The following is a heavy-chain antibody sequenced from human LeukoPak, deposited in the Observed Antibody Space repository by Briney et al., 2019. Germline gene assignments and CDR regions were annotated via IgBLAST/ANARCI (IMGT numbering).Heavy chain of an antibody. CDR3: ARLLQPTRGGYFDY. CDR1: GGTFSSYA. V-gene: IGHV1-69*04. J-gene: IGHJ4*02. CDR2: IIPILGIA. D-gene: IGHD3-22*01. Sequence: SAKVSCKASGGTFSSYAISWVRQAPGQGLEWMGRIIPILGIANYAQKFQGRVTITADKSTSTAYMELSSLRSEDTAVYYCARLLQPTRGGYFDYWGQGTLVTVSS.